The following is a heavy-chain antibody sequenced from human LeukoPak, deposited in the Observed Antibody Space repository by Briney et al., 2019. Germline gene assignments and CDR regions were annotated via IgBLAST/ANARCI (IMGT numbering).Heavy chain of an antibody. V-gene: IGHV3-30*02. CDR2: IPYDRSNK. CDR1: GFTFSSYG. J-gene: IGHJ4*02. Sequence: GGSLRLSCAASGFTFSSYGMHWVRQAPGKGLEWVTFIPYDRSNKYYADSVKGRFTISRDNSKNMLYLQMYSLRAEDTAVYYCAGDFDYWGQGTLVTVSS. CDR3: AGDFDY.